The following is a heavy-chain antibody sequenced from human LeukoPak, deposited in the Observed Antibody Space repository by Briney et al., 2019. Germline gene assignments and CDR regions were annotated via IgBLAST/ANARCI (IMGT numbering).Heavy chain of an antibody. D-gene: IGHD3-10*01. Sequence: ASVKVSCKASGYTFTSYGISWVRQAPGQGLEWMGWISAYNGNTNYAQKLQGRVTMTTDTSTSTAYMELRSLRSDDTAVYYCARVRGVVGGGYYFDYWGQGTLVTVSS. V-gene: IGHV1-18*01. J-gene: IGHJ4*02. CDR2: ISAYNGNT. CDR3: ARVRGVVGGGYYFDY. CDR1: GYTFTSYG.